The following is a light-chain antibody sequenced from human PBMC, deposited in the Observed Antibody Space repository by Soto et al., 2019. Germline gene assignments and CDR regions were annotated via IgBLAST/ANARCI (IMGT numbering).Light chain of an antibody. CDR1: QSLSSIN. Sequence: EIGLPQSASTLSWSPGERATLSWRASQSLSSINLAWFQQKPGQAPRPPIYGTSSRATGIPDRSSGSGSGTDFTLTISSLETEDFAFYYCQQRNSWPLTFGGGTKVDI. V-gene: IGKV3D-20*02. CDR2: GTS. CDR3: QQRNSWPLT. J-gene: IGKJ4*01.